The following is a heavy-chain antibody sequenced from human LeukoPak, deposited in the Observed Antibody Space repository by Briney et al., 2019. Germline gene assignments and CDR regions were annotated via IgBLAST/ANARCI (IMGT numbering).Heavy chain of an antibody. CDR1: GGTFSSYA. CDR2: IIPIFGTA. D-gene: IGHD2-21*02. V-gene: IGHV1-69*13. Sequence: SVKVSCKASGGTFSSYAISWVRQAPGQGLEWMGGIIPIFGTANYAQKFQGGVTITADESTSTAYMELSSLRSEDTAVYYCERERDLNTYCGGDCYSLFDYWGQGTLVTVSS. CDR3: ERERDLNTYCGGDCYSLFDY. J-gene: IGHJ4*02.